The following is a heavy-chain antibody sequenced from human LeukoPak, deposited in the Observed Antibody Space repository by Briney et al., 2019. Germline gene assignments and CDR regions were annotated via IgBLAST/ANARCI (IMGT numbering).Heavy chain of an antibody. D-gene: IGHD3-3*01. CDR3: ARDERLLSFLK. J-gene: IGHJ4*02. Sequence: GGSLRLSCVVSGFTFSSYAMSWVRQAPGKGLEWVSGISGSGGSTYYADSVKGRFTISRDNTKNTLYLQMNSLRAEDTAIYYCARDERLLSFLKWGQGTLVTVSS. CDR2: ISGSGGST. V-gene: IGHV3-23*01. CDR1: GFTFSSYA.